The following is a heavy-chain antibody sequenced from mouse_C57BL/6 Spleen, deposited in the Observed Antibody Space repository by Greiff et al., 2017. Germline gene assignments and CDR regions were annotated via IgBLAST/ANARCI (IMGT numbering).Heavy chain of an antibody. CDR1: GYSFTDYN. Sequence: EVQLQQSGPELVKPGASVKISCKASGYSFTDYNMNWVKQSNGKSLEWIGVINPNYGTTSYNQKFKGKATLTVYQSSSTAYMKLNSLASEDSAVYYCAIYDYYSMDYWGQGTSVTVSS. CDR2: INPNYGTT. J-gene: IGHJ4*01. D-gene: IGHD1-1*01. CDR3: AIYDYYSMDY. V-gene: IGHV1-39*01.